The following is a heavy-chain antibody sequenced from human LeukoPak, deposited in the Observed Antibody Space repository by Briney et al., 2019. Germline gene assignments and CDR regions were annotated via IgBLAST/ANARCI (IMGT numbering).Heavy chain of an antibody. CDR3: AKDIGILTGKIPDY. CDR2: ISGDGGST. Sequence: GGSLRLSCAASGFTFDDYAMHWVRQAPGKGLEWVFLISGDGGSTYYADSVKGRFTISRDNSKNSLYLQMNSLRTEDTALYYCAKDIGILTGKIPDYWGQGTLVTVSS. J-gene: IGHJ4*02. V-gene: IGHV3-43*02. CDR1: GFTFDDYA. D-gene: IGHD3-9*01.